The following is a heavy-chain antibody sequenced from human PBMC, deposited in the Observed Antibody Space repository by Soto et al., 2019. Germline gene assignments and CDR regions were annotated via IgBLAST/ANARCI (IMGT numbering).Heavy chain of an antibody. D-gene: IGHD6-13*01. Sequence: GGSLRLSCAASGFTFSSYGMHWVRQAPGKGLEWVAVISYDGSNKYYADSVKGRFTISRDNSKNTLYLQMNSLRAEHPAVYYCANLPLEAAGPYFDYCGQGTLVTVSS. J-gene: IGHJ4*02. CDR3: ANLPLEAAGPYFDY. V-gene: IGHV3-30*18. CDR1: GFTFSSYG. CDR2: ISYDGSNK.